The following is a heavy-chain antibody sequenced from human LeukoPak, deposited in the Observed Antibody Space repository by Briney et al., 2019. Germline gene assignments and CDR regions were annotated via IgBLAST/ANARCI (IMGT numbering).Heavy chain of an antibody. J-gene: IGHJ6*04. V-gene: IGHV4-30-4*01. D-gene: IGHD2-2*01. CDR3: ARGDIVVVPAAENYYYYGMDV. CDR2: IYYSGST. CDR1: GGSISSGDYY. Sequence: PSQTLSLTCTVSGGSISSGDYYWSWIRQPPGKGLEWIGYIYYSGSTYYNPSLKSRVTISVDTSKNQFSLKLSSVTAADTAVYYCARGDIVVVPAAENYYYYGMDVWGKGTTVTVSS.